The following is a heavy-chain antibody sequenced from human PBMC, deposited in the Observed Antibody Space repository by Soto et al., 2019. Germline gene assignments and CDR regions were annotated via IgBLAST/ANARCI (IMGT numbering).Heavy chain of an antibody. Sequence: LRLSCTASAFTFKDYYMTWIRQAPGKGLEWISYISNRGTYTHYADSVKGRFTISRDNAKNSVYLHMSSLSAEDTALYYCARAAGSPLYKFDSWGQGTQLTVSS. CDR1: AFTFKDYY. CDR2: ISNRGTYT. D-gene: IGHD1-1*01. CDR3: ARAAGSPLYKFDS. J-gene: IGHJ4*02. V-gene: IGHV3-11*06.